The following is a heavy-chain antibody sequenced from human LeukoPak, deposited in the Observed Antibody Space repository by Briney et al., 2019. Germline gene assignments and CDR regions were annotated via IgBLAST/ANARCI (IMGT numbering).Heavy chain of an antibody. Sequence: ASVEVSCKASGYTFTGYYMHWVRLAPGQGLEWMGWINPNSGGTNYAQKFRGRVTMTRDTSISTGYMELSSLRSDDTAVYYCARDMDSSGQGVDPWGQGTLVTVSS. J-gene: IGHJ5*02. V-gene: IGHV1-2*02. CDR2: INPNSGGT. D-gene: IGHD3-22*01. CDR3: ARDMDSSGQGVDP. CDR1: GYTFTGYY.